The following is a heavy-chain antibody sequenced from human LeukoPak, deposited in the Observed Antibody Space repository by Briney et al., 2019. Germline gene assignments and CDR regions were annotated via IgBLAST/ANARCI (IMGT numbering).Heavy chain of an antibody. V-gene: IGHV4-34*01. J-gene: IGHJ4*02. CDR3: AMSRGGTAAAGFY. D-gene: IGHD6-13*01. CDR1: GGSFSGYY. Sequence: SETLSLTCAVYGGSFSGYYWSWIRQPPGKGLEWIGEINHSGSTNYNPSLKSRVTISVDTSKNQFSLKLSSVTAADTAVYYCAMSRGGTAAAGFYWGQGTLATVSS. CDR2: INHSGST.